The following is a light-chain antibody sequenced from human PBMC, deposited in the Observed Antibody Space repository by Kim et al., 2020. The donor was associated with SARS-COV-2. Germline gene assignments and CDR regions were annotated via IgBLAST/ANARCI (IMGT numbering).Light chain of an antibody. Sequence: VKLTCTLSSGHSSYAIAWHQQQPEKGPRYLMRLNSDGSHSKGDGIPDRFSGSSSGAERYLTISSLQSEDEADYYCQTWGTGFHVVFGGGTQLTVL. J-gene: IGLJ2*01. V-gene: IGLV4-69*01. CDR3: QTWGTGFHVV. CDR1: SGHSSYA. CDR2: LNSDGSH.